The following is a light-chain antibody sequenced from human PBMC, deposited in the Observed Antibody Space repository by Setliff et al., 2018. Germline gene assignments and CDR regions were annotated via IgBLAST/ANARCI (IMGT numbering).Light chain of an antibody. CDR1: QSVSSSY. Sequence: SPGTLSLSPGERATLSCRASQSVSSSYLAWYQQKPGLAPRLLIYDASSRATGIQDRFSGSGSGTDFTLTTSRLEPEDFAVYYCQQYGSSPTFGQGTRLEIK. V-gene: IGKV3D-20*01. J-gene: IGKJ5*01. CDR2: DAS. CDR3: QQYGSSPT.